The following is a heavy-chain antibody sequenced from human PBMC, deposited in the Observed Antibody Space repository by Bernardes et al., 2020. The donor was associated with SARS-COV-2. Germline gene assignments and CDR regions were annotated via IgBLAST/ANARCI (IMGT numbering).Heavy chain of an antibody. Sequence: GGSLRLSCAASGFTFDDYAMHWVRQAPGKGLEWVSGISWNSGSIGYADSVKGRFTISRDNAKNSLYLQMNSLRAEDTALYYCAKGPDPGIAAAAGDYWGQGTLVTVSS. CDR1: GFTFDDYA. CDR2: ISWNSGSI. CDR3: AKGPDPGIAAAAGDY. J-gene: IGHJ4*02. V-gene: IGHV3-9*01. D-gene: IGHD6-13*01.